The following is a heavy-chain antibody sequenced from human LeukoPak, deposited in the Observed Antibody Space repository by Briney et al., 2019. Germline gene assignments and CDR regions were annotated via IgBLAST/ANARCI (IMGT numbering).Heavy chain of an antibody. CDR2: ITGSDDSA. D-gene: IGHD3-22*01. V-gene: IGHV3-23*01. CDR1: GFTFSNNA. J-gene: IGHJ4*02. CDR3: AKGPQLYSGYHPDY. Sequence: GGSLRLSCAASGFTFSNNAMTWVRQAPGEGLEWVSTITGSDDSAYYADSVKGRFTISRDYSKNTVFLQLNNLRAEDTAMYYCAKGPQLYSGYHPDYWGQGTLVTVSS.